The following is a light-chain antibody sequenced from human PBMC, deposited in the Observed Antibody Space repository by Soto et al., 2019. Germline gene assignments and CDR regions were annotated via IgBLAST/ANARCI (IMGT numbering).Light chain of an antibody. Sequence: EIVMTQYPATLSVSPGERATLSCRASHSVSRNLALYQQKPGQAPRLLIYGASTRATGIPARFSGSGSGTEFTLTISSLQSEDFAVYYCQQHDKWPFTFGQGTKLDIK. CDR1: HSVSRN. CDR3: QQHDKWPFT. CDR2: GAS. V-gene: IGKV3-15*01. J-gene: IGKJ2*01.